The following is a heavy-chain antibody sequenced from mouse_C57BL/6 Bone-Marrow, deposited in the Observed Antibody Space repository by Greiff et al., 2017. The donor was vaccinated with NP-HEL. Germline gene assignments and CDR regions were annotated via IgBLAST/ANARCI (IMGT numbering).Heavy chain of an antibody. CDR1: GFSINSDCY. V-gene: IGHV3-3*01. CDR3: ARVYYDYDDYAMDY. J-gene: IGHJ4*01. CDR2: TFYSGIT. Sequence: EVQGVESGPSLVRPSQTLSLTCTVTGFSINSDCYWIWIRQFPGNKLEYIGYTFYSGITYYNPSLESRTYITRDTSKNQFSLKLSSVTTEDTATYYCARVYYDYDDYAMDYWGQGTSVTVSS. D-gene: IGHD2-4*01.